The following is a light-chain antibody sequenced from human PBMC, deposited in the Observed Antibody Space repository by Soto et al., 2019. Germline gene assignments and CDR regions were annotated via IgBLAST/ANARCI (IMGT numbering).Light chain of an antibody. J-gene: IGKJ4*01. CDR1: QGFXSY. CDR2: YAS. V-gene: IGKV3-11*01. Sequence: IVLTQSPATLSLFPGEGATLSCRASQGFXSYFDWYQQKPGQAPRFLXYYASNRATGSPARLSGSGSGTDFTLTISSLEPDDFAVYYCQQRSNWTPSFGGGTKVDIK. CDR3: QQRSNWTPS.